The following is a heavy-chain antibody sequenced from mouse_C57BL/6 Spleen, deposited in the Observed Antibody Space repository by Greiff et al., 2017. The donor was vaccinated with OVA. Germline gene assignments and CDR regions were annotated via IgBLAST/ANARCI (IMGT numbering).Heavy chain of an antibody. CDR3: ARDYYGSSYVNYFDY. CDR1: GYTFTDYN. Sequence: VQLQQSGPELVKPGASVKIPCKASGYTFTDYNMDWVKQSHGKSLEWIGDINPNNGGTIYNQKFKGKATLTVDKSSSTAYMELRSLTSEDTAVYYCARDYYGSSYVNYFDYWGQGTTLTVSS. V-gene: IGHV1-18*01. J-gene: IGHJ2*01. D-gene: IGHD1-1*01. CDR2: INPNNGGT.